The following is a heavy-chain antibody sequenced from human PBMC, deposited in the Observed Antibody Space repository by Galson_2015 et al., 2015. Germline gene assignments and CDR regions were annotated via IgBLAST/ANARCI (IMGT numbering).Heavy chain of an antibody. V-gene: IGHV3-23*01. CDR3: AKGVGSDFYYANDY. CDR1: GFTFSSYA. CDR2: ITASGGSP. D-gene: IGHD3-22*01. J-gene: IGHJ4*02. Sequence: SLRLSCAVSGFTFSSYAMSWVRQAPGKGLEWVSLITASGGSPYYADSVKRRFTISRDNSKNTLYLQMNSLLAEDTAMYYCAKGVGSDFYYANDYWGQGTLVTVSS.